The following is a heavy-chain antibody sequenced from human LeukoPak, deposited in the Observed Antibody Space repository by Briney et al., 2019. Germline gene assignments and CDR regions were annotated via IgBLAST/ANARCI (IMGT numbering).Heavy chain of an antibody. CDR2: MNPDSGGT. V-gene: IGHV1-2*02. CDR1: GYMFTGYY. J-gene: IGHJ6*02. Sequence: LGASVKLSCKASGYMFTGYYIHWVRQAPGQGLEWLGWMNPDSGGTNYAQRFQGRVTMTRDTSIRTVYMELRRLRSDDTATYYCAREHNCGGGTCYSDYDYAMDVWGQGTTVTVSS. D-gene: IGHD2-15*01. CDR3: AREHNCGGGTCYSDYDYAMDV.